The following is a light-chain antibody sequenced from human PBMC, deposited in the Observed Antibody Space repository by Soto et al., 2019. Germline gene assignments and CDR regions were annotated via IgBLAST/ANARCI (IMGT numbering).Light chain of an antibody. CDR3: QQYGSSPLT. V-gene: IGKV3-20*01. J-gene: IGKJ4*01. CDR2: GAS. Sequence: EIVMTQSPATLSVSPWERATLSCRGSQSVSSNLAWYQQRPGQAPRLLIYGASTRATGIPDRFSGSGSGTDFTLTISRLEPEDFAVYYCQQYGSSPLTFGGGTKVDI. CDR1: QSVSSN.